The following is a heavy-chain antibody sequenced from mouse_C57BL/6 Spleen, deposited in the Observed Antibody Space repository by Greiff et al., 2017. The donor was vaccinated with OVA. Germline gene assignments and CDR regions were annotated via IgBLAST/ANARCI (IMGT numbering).Heavy chain of an antibody. V-gene: IGHV1-82*01. CDR2: IYPGDGDT. CDR1: GYAFSSSW. J-gene: IGHJ4*01. Sequence: QVQLKQSGPELVKPGASVKISCKASGYAFSSSWMNWVKQRPGKGLEWIGRIYPGDGDTNYNGKFKGKATLTADKSSSTAYMQLSSLTSEDSAVYFCARGVNYDYAMDYWGQGTSVTVSS. D-gene: IGHD2-1*01. CDR3: ARGVNYDYAMDY.